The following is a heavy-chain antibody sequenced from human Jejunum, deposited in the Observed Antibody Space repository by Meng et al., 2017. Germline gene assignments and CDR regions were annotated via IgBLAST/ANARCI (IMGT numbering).Heavy chain of an antibody. CDR2: IYTSGNT. J-gene: IGHJ3*02. V-gene: IGHV4-4*07. D-gene: IGHD1-1*01. Sequence: SETLSLTCTVSGGSVSSHYWSGIRQPAGKGLEWIGRIYTSGNTNYNSSLKSRVTMSRDTSKNQFSLKLTSVTAADTAVYFCATSTSGTDAFDIWGQGTMVTVSS. CDR1: GGSVSSHY. CDR3: ATSTSGTDAFDI.